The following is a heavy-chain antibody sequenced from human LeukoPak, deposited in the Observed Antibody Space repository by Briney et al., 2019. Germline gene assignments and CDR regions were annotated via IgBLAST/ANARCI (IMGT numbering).Heavy chain of an antibody. Sequence: GGSLRLSCAGSGFGFSPYEMNWVRQAPGKGLEWVSEISSGGINRYYTDSVKGRFTISRDNAENSLYLQMKSLRADDTAVYYCATLSVAGPGVDFWGQGTLVTVSS. V-gene: IGHV3-48*03. CDR3: ATLSVAGPGVDF. D-gene: IGHD6-19*01. J-gene: IGHJ4*02. CDR1: GFGFSPYE. CDR2: ISSGGINR.